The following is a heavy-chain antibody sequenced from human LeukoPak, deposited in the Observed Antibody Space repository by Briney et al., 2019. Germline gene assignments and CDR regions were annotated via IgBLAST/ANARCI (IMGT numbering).Heavy chain of an antibody. CDR3: AKRTGGPSPFDY. CDR2: ISSSGSFI. D-gene: IGHD3/OR15-3a*01. J-gene: IGHJ4*02. Sequence: GGSLRLSCVASGFTFSNYYMSWIRQAPGNGLEWVSYISSSGSFIYYADSVKGRFTISRDNAKNSLYLQMNSLRAEDTAVYYCAKRTGGPSPFDYWGQGALVTVSS. CDR1: GFTFSNYY. V-gene: IGHV3-11*01.